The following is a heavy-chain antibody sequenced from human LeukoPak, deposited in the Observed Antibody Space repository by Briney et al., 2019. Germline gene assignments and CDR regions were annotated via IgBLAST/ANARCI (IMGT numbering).Heavy chain of an antibody. V-gene: IGHV3-15*07. Sequence: GGSLRLSCAVSGFTFTNAYMNWVRQAPGKGLEWVGRVKSKTYGGTTDYAAVVRGRFTVSRDDSSNTLYLYMSSLKAEDTAVYFCVTDLGSGRRNDAFDIWGQGTMVTVSS. D-gene: IGHD3-10*01. J-gene: IGHJ3*02. CDR2: VKSKTYGGTT. CDR3: VTDLGSGRRNDAFDI. CDR1: GFTFTNAY.